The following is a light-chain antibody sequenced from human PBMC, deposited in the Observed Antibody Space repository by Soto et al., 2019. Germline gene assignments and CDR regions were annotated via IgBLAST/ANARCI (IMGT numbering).Light chain of an antibody. CDR1: SSDVGGYNF. J-gene: IGLJ1*01. CDR2: EIS. V-gene: IGLV2-8*01. CDR3: SSYAGNNNYV. Sequence: QSVLTQPPSASGSPGQSVTVSCTGTSSDVGGYNFVSWYQHHPGKAPKLIIYEISKRPSGVPDRFSGSKSGNTASLTVSGLQAEDGADYFCSSYAGNNNYVFGTGTKVTVL.